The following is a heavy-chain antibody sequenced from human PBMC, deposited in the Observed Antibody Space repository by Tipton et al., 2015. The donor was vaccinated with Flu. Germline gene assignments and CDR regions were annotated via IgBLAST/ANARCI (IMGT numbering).Heavy chain of an antibody. CDR3: ARGYGDIDY. CDR2: INPGGGST. V-gene: IGHV1-46*01. J-gene: IGHJ4*02. CDR1: GYTFTSYY. D-gene: IGHD4-17*01. Sequence: QSGAEVKKPGASVKVSCKTSGYTFTSYYIQWVRQAPGQGLEWMGIINPGGGSTNYAQKFQGRVTMTRDRSTRMVYMELSSLRSEDTAVYYCARGYGDIDYWGQGTLVTVSS.